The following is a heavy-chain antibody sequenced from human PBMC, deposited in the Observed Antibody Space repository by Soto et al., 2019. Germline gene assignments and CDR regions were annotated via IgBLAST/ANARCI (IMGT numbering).Heavy chain of an antibody. CDR2: ISAYNGNT. CDR1: GYTFTSYG. CDR3: ARVTYYHSGMDV. Sequence: QVELVQSGAEVKKPGASVKVSCKASGYTFTSYGISWVRQAPGQGLEWMGWISAYNGNTNYAHTLQGRVTMTPDTTTSTAYVELRSLISDDTAVYYCARVTYYHSGMDVWGQGTTVTVSS. J-gene: IGHJ6*02. V-gene: IGHV1-18*01.